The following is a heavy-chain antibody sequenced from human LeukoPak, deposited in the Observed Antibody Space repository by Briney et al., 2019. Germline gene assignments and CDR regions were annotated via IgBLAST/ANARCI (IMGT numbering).Heavy chain of an antibody. CDR2: ITWDEGST. D-gene: IGHD3-10*01. J-gene: IGHJ4*02. V-gene: IGHV3-43D*03. CDR3: AKDGSGSGGDYFDY. CDR1: GFMFDDYA. Sequence: GGSLRLSCAASGFMFDDYAMHWVRQAPGKGLEWVSLITWDEGSTYYADSVKGRFTISRDNSKNSLYLQMNSLRPEDTALYYCAKDGSGSGGDYFDYWGQGTLVTVSS.